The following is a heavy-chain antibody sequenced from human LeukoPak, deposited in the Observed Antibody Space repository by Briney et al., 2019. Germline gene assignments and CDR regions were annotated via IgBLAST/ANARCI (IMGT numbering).Heavy chain of an antibody. CDR3: ASGSAY. Sequence: GGSLRLSCAASGFTFSSYSMNWVRQAPGKGLEWVANIKQDGSEKYYVDSVKGRFTISRDNAKNSLYLQMNSLRAEDTAVYYCASGSAYWGQGTLVTVSS. CDR1: GFTFSSYS. V-gene: IGHV3-7*01. J-gene: IGHJ4*02. CDR2: IKQDGSEK.